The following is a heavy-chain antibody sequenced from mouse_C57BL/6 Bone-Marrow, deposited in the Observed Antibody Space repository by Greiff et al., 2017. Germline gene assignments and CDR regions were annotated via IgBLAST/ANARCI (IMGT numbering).Heavy chain of an antibody. CDR3: ARWGGLYYFDY. J-gene: IGHJ2*01. CDR1: GYTFTSYW. D-gene: IGHD3-3*01. CDR2: IHPNSGST. Sequence: QVQLQQPGAELVKPGASVKLSCKASGYTFTSYWMHWVKQRPGQGLEWIGMIHPNSGSTNYNEKLKSKATLTVDKSSSTAYMQLSSLTSEDSAVYYCARWGGLYYFDYWGQGTTLTVSS. V-gene: IGHV1-64*01.